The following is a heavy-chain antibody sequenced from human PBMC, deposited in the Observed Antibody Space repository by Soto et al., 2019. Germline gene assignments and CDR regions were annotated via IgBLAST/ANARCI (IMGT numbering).Heavy chain of an antibody. Sequence: GGSLRLSCAASGFTFSSYGMHWVRQAPGKGLEWVAVISYDGSNKYYADSVKGRFTISRDNSKNTLYLQMNSLRAEDTAVYYCAKDSITIFGVVTPGDYWGQGTLVTVYS. J-gene: IGHJ4*02. CDR3: AKDSITIFGVVTPGDY. CDR2: ISYDGSNK. CDR1: GFTFSSYG. D-gene: IGHD3-3*01. V-gene: IGHV3-30*18.